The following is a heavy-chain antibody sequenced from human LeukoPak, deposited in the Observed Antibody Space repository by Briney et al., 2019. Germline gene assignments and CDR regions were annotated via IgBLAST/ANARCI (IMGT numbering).Heavy chain of an antibody. CDR2: ISGSGGST. Sequence: SGGSLRLSCAASGFTFSSYAMSWVRQAPGKGLEWVSAISGSGGSTYYADSVKGRFTISRDNSKNTLYLQMNSLRAEDTAVYYCAKDYDILTGYPAYYMDVWGKGTTVTVSS. V-gene: IGHV3-23*01. J-gene: IGHJ6*03. CDR1: GFTFSSYA. CDR3: AKDYDILTGYPAYYMDV. D-gene: IGHD3-9*01.